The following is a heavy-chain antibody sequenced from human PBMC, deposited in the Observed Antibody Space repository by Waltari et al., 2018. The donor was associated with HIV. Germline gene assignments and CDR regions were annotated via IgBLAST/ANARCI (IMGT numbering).Heavy chain of an antibody. CDR1: GFTFRSYA. CDR3: AKEGLGYSGYERRASYFDY. J-gene: IGHJ4*02. V-gene: IGHV3-23*01. D-gene: IGHD5-12*01. Sequence: EVQLLESGGGLVQPGGSLRLSCAASGFTFRSYAMNWVRQAPGKRLEWVSGVSFSGESTYDADPVKGRFTISRDNSKHTLYLQLKSLRAEDTAVYYCAKEGLGYSGYERRASYFDYWGQGTLVTVSS. CDR2: VSFSGEST.